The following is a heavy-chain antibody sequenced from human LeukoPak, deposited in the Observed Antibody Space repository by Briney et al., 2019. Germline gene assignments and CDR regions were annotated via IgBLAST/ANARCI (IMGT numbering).Heavy chain of an antibody. CDR3: AKHPRWELPYYYYYMDV. J-gene: IGHJ6*03. Sequence: GGSLRLSCAASGFTFSNYAVSWVRQAPGKGLEWVSAISGSGGNTYYADSVKGRFTISRDNSKNTLYLQMNSLRAEDTAVYYCAKHPRWELPYYYYYMDVWGKGTTVTVSS. V-gene: IGHV3-23*01. CDR2: ISGSGGNT. D-gene: IGHD1-26*01. CDR1: GFTFSNYA.